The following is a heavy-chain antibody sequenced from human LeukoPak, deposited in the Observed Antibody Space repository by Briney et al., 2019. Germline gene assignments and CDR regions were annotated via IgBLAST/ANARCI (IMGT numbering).Heavy chain of an antibody. CDR2: ISSSGSTI. Sequence: GGSLRLSCAASGFTFSSYEMNWVHQAPGKGLEWVSYISSSGSTIYYADSVKGRFTISRDNAKNSLYLQMNSLRAEDTAVYYCARAVAVRFDYWGQGTLVTVSS. J-gene: IGHJ4*02. V-gene: IGHV3-48*03. CDR1: GFTFSSYE. CDR3: ARAVAVRFDY. D-gene: IGHD6-19*01.